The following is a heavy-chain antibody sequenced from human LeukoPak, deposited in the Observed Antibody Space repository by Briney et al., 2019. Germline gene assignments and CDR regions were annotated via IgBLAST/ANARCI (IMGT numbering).Heavy chain of an antibody. Sequence: PSQTLSLTCIVSGGSINSGDYYWSWIRQPPGKGLEWIGEINHSGSTNYNPSLKSRVTISVDTSKNQFSLKLSSVTAADTAVYYCARGGVRGVIITWGQGTLVTVSS. D-gene: IGHD3-10*01. CDR3: ARGGVRGVIIT. CDR2: INHSGST. CDR1: GGSINSGDYY. V-gene: IGHV4-30-4*08. J-gene: IGHJ5*02.